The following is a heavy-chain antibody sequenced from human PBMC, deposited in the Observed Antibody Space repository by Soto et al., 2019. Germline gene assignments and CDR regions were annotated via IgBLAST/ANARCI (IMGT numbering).Heavy chain of an antibody. Sequence: SETLSLTCTVSGGSISSSSYYWGWIRQPPGKGLEWIGSIYYSGSTYYNPSLKSRVTISVDTSKNQFSLKLSSVTAADTAVYYCARSPASYYYDSSGYYYAEYFQHWGQGTLVTVSS. J-gene: IGHJ1*01. CDR1: GGSISSSSYY. V-gene: IGHV4-39*07. CDR2: IYYSGST. D-gene: IGHD3-22*01. CDR3: ARSPASYYYDSSGYYYAEYFQH.